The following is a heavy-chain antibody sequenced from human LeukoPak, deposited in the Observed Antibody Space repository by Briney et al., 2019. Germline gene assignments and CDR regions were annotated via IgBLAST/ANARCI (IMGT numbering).Heavy chain of an antibody. D-gene: IGHD4/OR15-4a*01. V-gene: IGHV3-33*03. J-gene: IGHJ3*02. Sequence: GGSLRLSCAASGFTFSSYGMHWVRQAPGKGLEWVAVIWYDGRNKFYADSLKGRFTISRDNSKNTLYLQMNSLRAEDTAVYYCVKESGFMVAPNSAFDIWGQGTMVTVSS. CDR2: IWYDGRNK. CDR3: VKESGFMVAPNSAFDI. CDR1: GFTFSSYG.